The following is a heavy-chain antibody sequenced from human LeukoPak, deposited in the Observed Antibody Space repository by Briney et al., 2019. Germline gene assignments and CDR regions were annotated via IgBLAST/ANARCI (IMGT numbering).Heavy chain of an antibody. D-gene: IGHD3-3*01. V-gene: IGHV4-34*01. CDR1: GASLSGYY. CDR3: ARVVGSRITIFGVVIPKTNNWFDP. J-gene: IGHJ5*02. Sequence: SETLSLTCAVYGASLSGYYWSWIRQPPRKGLEWDGEINHSGSTNYNPSPKSQVTISVDTSKNQFSLKLSSVTAADTAVYYCARVVGSRITIFGVVIPKTNNWFDPWGQGTLVTVSS. CDR2: INHSGST.